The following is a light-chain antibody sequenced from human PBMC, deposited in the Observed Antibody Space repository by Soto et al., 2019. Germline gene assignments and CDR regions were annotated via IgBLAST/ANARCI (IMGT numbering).Light chain of an antibody. CDR2: DAS. V-gene: IGKV3D-11*03. CDR3: QQRLHWPIT. J-gene: IGKJ5*01. Sequence: EIVLTQSPATLSSFPGDRVTLSCRASQYINTRLAWYQHRPGQGPRLLVYDASNRATGVPARFSGSGSETDFTLTISSLEPEDFAVYYCQQRLHWPITFGQGTRLEI. CDR1: QYINTR.